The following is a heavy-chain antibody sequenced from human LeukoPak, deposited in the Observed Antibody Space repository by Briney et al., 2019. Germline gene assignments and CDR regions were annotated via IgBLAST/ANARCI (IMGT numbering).Heavy chain of an antibody. J-gene: IGHJ4*02. D-gene: IGHD2-2*01. CDR1: GGSISSGGYY. CDR3: ATVVAGTQHFDY. Sequence: PSQTLSLTCTVSGGSISSGGYYWSWIRQHPGKGLEWIGYIYYSGSTYYNPSLKSRVTISVDTSKNQFSLKLSSVTAADTAVYYCATVVAGTQHFDYWGQGTLVTVSS. CDR2: IYYSGST. V-gene: IGHV4-31*03.